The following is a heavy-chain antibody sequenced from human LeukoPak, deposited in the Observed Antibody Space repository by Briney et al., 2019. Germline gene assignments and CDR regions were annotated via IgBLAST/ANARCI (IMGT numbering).Heavy chain of an antibody. V-gene: IGHV3-7*03. CDR3: AREEVKSFDN. CDR2: IKQDGSET. J-gene: IGHJ4*02. CDR1: GFSFSGYW. Sequence: PGGSLRLSCAASGFSFSGYWMTWVRQAPGKGLEWVANIKQDGSETSYVTSVRGRFTISRDNAKNSLYLQMNNLRVEETAVYFCAREEVKSFDNWGQGTLVTVSS.